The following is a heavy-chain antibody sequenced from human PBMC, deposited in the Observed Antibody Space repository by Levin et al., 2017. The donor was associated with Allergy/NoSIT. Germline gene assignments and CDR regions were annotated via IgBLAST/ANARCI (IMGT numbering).Heavy chain of an antibody. CDR2: ISYSGNT. Sequence: SCTVSGGSISSGGYYWSWIRQHPGKGLEWIGYISYSGNTYYNPSLKSRVTISLDTSKNQFSLKLSSVTAADTAVYYCASNATKLRGYSGYDYYFYYGMDVWGQGTTVTVSS. D-gene: IGHD5-12*01. V-gene: IGHV4-31*03. J-gene: IGHJ6*02. CDR1: GGSISSGGYY. CDR3: ASNATKLRGYSGYDYYFYYGMDV.